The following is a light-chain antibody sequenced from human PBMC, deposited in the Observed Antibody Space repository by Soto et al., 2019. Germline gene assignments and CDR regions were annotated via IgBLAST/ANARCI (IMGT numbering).Light chain of an antibody. CDR3: QQYGSA. J-gene: IGKJ1*01. Sequence: EIVLTQSPGTLSLSPGERATLSCRASQSVSSSYLAWYQQKPGQAPRLLIYGASSRATGIPDRFSGSGSGTDFALTISRVEPEECAVYYCQQYGSAFGQGTKVEI. CDR2: GAS. V-gene: IGKV3-20*01. CDR1: QSVSSSY.